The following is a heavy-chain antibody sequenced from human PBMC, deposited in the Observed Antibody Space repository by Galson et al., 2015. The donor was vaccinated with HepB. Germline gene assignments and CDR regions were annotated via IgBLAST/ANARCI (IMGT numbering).Heavy chain of an antibody. CDR1: AFTFRSYT. Sequence: SLRLSCAASAFTFRSYTMSGVRQAPGEGLELVSAISGSGGHTYYADSVKSRFTISRDNSKNTLYLQMNRLRAEDTAVYYCAGVGYCSSTSCLHYYGMDVWGQGTTVTVSS. CDR2: ISGSGGHT. D-gene: IGHD2-2*01. CDR3: AGVGYCSSTSCLHYYGMDV. V-gene: IGHV3-23*01. J-gene: IGHJ6*02.